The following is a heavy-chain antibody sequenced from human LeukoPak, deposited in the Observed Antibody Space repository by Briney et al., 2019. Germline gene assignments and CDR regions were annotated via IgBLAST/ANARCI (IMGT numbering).Heavy chain of an antibody. J-gene: IGHJ6*03. V-gene: IGHV1-69*05. Sequence: PVKVSCKASGGTFSSYAISWVRQAPGHGLEWMGGIIPIFGTANYAQKFQGRVTITTDESTSTAYMELSSLRSEDTAVYYCARDQSINYYYYYMDVWGKGTTVTVSS. CDR3: ARDQSINYYYYYMDV. CDR2: IIPIFGTA. CDR1: GGTFSSYA. D-gene: IGHD2-21*01.